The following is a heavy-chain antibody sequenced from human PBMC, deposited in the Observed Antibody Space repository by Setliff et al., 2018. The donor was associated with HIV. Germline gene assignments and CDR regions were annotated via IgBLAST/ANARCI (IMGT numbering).Heavy chain of an antibody. CDR2: ISDDGSAK. CDR3: VRGPQFRPH. CDR1: GFNFNNHA. V-gene: IGHV3-30*04. J-gene: IGHJ4*02. Sequence: PGGSLRLSCAASGFNFNNHAMHWVRQAPGKGPECVAVISDDGSAKYYGDSVKGRFTISRDNTRSTLYLQMNRLRVEDTAVYYCVRGPQFRPHWGQGTLVTVSS.